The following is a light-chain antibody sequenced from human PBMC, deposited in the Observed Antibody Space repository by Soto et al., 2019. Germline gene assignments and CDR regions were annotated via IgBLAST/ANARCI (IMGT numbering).Light chain of an antibody. V-gene: IGKV3-11*01. J-gene: IGKJ5*01. CDR3: QQFNYWPPIT. Sequence: EIVLTQSPATLSLSPGERATRSCRASQSVSSYLAWYQQKPGQAPRLLIYDTSIRASGIPARFSASGSGTEFTLTIRSLQSEDFAVYYCQQFNYWPPITFGQGTRREIK. CDR1: QSVSSY. CDR2: DTS.